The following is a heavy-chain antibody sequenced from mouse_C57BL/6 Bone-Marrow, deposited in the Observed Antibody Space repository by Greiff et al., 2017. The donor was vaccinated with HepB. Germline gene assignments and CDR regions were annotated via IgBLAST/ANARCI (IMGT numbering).Heavy chain of an antibody. CDR2: IDPEDGET. J-gene: IGHJ2*01. CDR3: ALYSYGSTDY. V-gene: IGHV14-2*01. CDR1: GFNIKDYY. Sequence: EVQLQQSGAELVKPGASVKLSCTASGFNIKDYYMHWVKQRTEQGLEWIGRIDPEDGETKYAPKFQGKATLTADTSSNTAYLQLSSLTSEDTAVSYCALYSYGSTDYWGQGTTLTVPS. D-gene: IGHD1-1*01.